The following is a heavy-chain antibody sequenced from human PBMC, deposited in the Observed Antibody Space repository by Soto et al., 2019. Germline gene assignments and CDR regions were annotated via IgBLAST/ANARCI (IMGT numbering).Heavy chain of an antibody. V-gene: IGHV3-33*01. D-gene: IGHD3-16*01. CDR2: IWFDGSNK. J-gene: IGHJ4*02. CDR3: ARDHGTGHTLAY. CDR1: GFTFSSYG. Sequence: VQLVESGGGVVQPGRSLRLSCAASGFTFSSYGMHWVRQAPGKWLEWVAVIWFDGSNKYYADSVKGRFTIFRDNSKNTLYLQMNSQRAEDTAVYYWARDHGTGHTLAYWGQGNLVTVSS.